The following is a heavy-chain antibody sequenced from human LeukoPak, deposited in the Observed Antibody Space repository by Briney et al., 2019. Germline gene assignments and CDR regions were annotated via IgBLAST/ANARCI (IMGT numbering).Heavy chain of an antibody. CDR1: GFTSSSYS. Sequence: GGPLRLSCAPSGFTSSSYSMNWVRPAPGKGLEGVSSIRRSSSYIYYADSVKGRFTISRDNSKNTPYLQLNSLRAEDTAVLCCGGLGYGSAAVRYWGQGTLVTVSS. CDR2: IRRSSSYI. D-gene: IGHD2-15*01. V-gene: IGHV3-21*01. J-gene: IGHJ4*02. CDR3: GGLGYGSAAVRY.